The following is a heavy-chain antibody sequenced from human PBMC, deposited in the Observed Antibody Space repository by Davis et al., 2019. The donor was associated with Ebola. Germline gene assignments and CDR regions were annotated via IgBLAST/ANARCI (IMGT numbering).Heavy chain of an antibody. V-gene: IGHV4-34*01. J-gene: IGHJ4*02. CDR3: ARGHPSLY. Sequence: MPSETLSLTCAVYGGSFSGYYWSWIRQPPGKGLEWIGYIYYSGSTNYNPSLKSRVTISVDTSKNQFSLKLSSVTAADTAVYYCARGHPSLYWGQGTLVTVSS. CDR1: GGSFSGYY. CDR2: IYYSGST.